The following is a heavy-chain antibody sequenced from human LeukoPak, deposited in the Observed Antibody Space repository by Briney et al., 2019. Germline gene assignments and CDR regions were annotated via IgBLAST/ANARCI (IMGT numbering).Heavy chain of an antibody. V-gene: IGHV1-18*01. Sequence: ASVKVSCKASGYTFTSYGISWVRQAPGQGLQWMGWISAYNDNTKYAQNFQGRVTMTTDTSTSTAYMELRSLRSDDTAVYYCARCKSVWYDNYYYYMDVWGKGTTVTVSS. CDR2: ISAYNDNT. D-gene: IGHD1-1*01. CDR1: GYTFTSYG. J-gene: IGHJ6*03. CDR3: ARCKSVWYDNYYYYMDV.